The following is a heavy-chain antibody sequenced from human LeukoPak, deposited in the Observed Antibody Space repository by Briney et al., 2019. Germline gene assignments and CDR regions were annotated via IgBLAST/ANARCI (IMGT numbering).Heavy chain of an antibody. CDR2: IYYSGST. V-gene: IGHV4-39*07. CDR1: GGSISSSSYY. Sequence: SETLSLTCTVSGGSISSSSYYRGWIRQPPGKGLEWIGSIYYSGSTYYNPSLKSRVTISVDTSKNQFSLKLSSVTAADTAVYYCARRPQYNSSGWPKRGVLFDYWGQGTLVTVSS. J-gene: IGHJ4*02. D-gene: IGHD6-19*01. CDR3: ARRPQYNSSGWPKRGVLFDY.